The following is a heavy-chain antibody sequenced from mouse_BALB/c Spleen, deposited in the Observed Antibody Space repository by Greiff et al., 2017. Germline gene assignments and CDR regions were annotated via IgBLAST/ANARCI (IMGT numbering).Heavy chain of an antibody. Sequence: DVMLVESGGGLVKPGGSLKLSCAASGFTFSSYTMSWVRQTPEKRLEWVATISSGGSYTYYPDSVKGRFTISRDNAKNTLYLQMSSLKSEDTAMYYCTRDHYYGSDYWGQGTTLTVSS. D-gene: IGHD1-2*01. CDR2: ISSGGSYT. CDR3: TRDHYYGSDY. V-gene: IGHV5-6-4*01. J-gene: IGHJ2*01. CDR1: GFTFSSYT.